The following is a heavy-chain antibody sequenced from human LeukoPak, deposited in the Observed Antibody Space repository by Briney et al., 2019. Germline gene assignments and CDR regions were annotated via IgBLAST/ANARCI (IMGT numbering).Heavy chain of an antibody. CDR2: IYYSGST. CDR1: GGSISSYY. Sequence: SETLSLTCTVSGGSISSYYWSWIRQPPGKGLEWIGYIYYSGSTNYNSSLKSRVTISVDTSKNQFSLKLSSVTAADTAVYYCARWYYYDSSGYYAFDIWGQGTMVTVSS. CDR3: ARWYYYDSSGYYAFDI. V-gene: IGHV4-59*01. J-gene: IGHJ3*02. D-gene: IGHD3-22*01.